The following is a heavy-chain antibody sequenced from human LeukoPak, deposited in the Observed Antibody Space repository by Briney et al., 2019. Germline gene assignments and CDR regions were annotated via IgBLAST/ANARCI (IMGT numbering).Heavy chain of an antibody. V-gene: IGHV3-74*01. CDR3: ATLGSYSDY. D-gene: IGHD3-10*01. CDR2: ISSDGSST. CDR1: GFTFSSYW. Sequence: GGSLRLSCAASGFTFSSYWMHWVRQAPGKGLVWVSRISSDGSSTNYADSVMGRFTVSRDNAENTLFLQMNSLRAEDTAVYYCATLGSYSDYWGQGTLVTVSP. J-gene: IGHJ4*02.